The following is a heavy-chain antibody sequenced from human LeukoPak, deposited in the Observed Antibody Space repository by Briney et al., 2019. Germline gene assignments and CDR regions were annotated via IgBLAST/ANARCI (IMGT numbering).Heavy chain of an antibody. CDR3: ARAYDSSGYHPPFDY. Sequence: GGSLRLSCAASGFTFSSYAMHWVRQAPGKGLEWVAVISYDGSNKYYADSVKGRFTISRDNSKNTLYLQMNSLRAEDTAVYYCARAYDSSGYHPPFDYWGQGTLVTVSS. CDR2: ISYDGSNK. D-gene: IGHD3-22*01. J-gene: IGHJ4*02. V-gene: IGHV3-30*04. CDR1: GFTFSSYA.